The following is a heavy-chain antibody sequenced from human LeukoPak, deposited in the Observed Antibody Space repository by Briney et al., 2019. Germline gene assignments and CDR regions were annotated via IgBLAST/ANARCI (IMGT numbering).Heavy chain of an antibody. Sequence: SETLSLTCTVSGDSISSSNYYWSWIRQPPGKGLEWIGEINHSGSTNYNPSLKSRVTISVDTSKNQFSLKLSSVTAADTAVYYCARGEDSSSSLWFDPWGQGTLVTVSS. CDR2: INHSGST. CDR1: GDSISSSNYY. CDR3: ARGEDSSSSLWFDP. D-gene: IGHD6-6*01. V-gene: IGHV4-39*07. J-gene: IGHJ5*02.